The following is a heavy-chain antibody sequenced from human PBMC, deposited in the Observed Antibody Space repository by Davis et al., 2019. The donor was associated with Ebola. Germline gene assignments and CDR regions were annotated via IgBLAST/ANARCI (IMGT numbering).Heavy chain of an antibody. V-gene: IGHV1-2*06. CDR3: ARDLQGLRREDY. CDR2: INPNTGDP. Sequence: ASVKVSCKASGYTFTGYYMHWVRQAPGQGLEWMGRINPNTGDPDYAQRFHGRVTMTRDKSISTAYMELKSLTSDDTAVYYCARDLQGLRREDYWGQGTLVTVSS. J-gene: IGHJ4*02. D-gene: IGHD3-16*01. CDR1: GYTFTGYY.